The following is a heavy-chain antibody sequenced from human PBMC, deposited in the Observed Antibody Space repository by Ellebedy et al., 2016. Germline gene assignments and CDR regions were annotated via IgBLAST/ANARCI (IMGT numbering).Heavy chain of an antibody. CDR1: GYSFTSYW. V-gene: IGHV5-51*01. CDR3: ARQLVCSSTSCYPFDY. J-gene: IGHJ4*02. Sequence: KVSXXGSGYSFTSYWIGWVRQMPGKGLEWMGIIYPGDSDTRYSPSFQGQVTISADKSISTAYLQWSSLKASDTAMYYCARQLVCSSTSCYPFDYWGQGTLVTVSS. CDR2: IYPGDSDT. D-gene: IGHD2-2*01.